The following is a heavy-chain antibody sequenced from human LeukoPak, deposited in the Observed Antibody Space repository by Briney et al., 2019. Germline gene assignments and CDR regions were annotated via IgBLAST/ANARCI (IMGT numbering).Heavy chain of an antibody. CDR1: GYTLTELS. D-gene: IGHD2-2*01. Sequence: ASVKVSCKVSGYTLTELSMHWVRQAPGKGLEWMGGFDPEDGETIYAQKFQGRVTMTEDTSTDTAYMELSSLRSEDTAVYYCATALGDIVVVPAALIDGGFEAFDIWGQGTMVTVSS. CDR3: ATALGDIVVVPAALIDGGFEAFDI. J-gene: IGHJ3*02. CDR2: FDPEDGET. V-gene: IGHV1-24*01.